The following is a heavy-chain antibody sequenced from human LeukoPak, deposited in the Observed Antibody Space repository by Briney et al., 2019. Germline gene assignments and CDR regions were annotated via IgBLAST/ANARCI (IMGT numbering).Heavy chain of an antibody. Sequence: PSQTLSLTCTVSGGSISSGGYYWRWIRQHPGKGLEWIGYIYYSGSTYYNPSLKSRVTISVDTSKNQFSLKLSSVTAADTAVYYCAREDGYSPSTDYWGQGTLVTVSS. CDR2: IYYSGST. CDR3: AREDGYSPSTDY. J-gene: IGHJ4*02. D-gene: IGHD5-24*01. CDR1: GGSISSGGYY. V-gene: IGHV4-31*03.